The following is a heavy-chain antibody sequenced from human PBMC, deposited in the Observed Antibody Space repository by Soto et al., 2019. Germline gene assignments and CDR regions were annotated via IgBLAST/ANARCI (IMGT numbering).Heavy chain of an antibody. J-gene: IGHJ6*02. CDR2: IKEDGSEK. CDR1: VCTFSGSW. CDR3: TRRRFGMYX. Sequence: PWGCLRLSGAVCVCTFSGSWMSWVRQAPGKGLEWVSNIKEDGSEKDYVYPVKGRFTITRENAKNSLYLQMKRLRAEDTAVYFCTRRRFGMYXWGQVTTVTVS. V-gene: IGHV3-7*03.